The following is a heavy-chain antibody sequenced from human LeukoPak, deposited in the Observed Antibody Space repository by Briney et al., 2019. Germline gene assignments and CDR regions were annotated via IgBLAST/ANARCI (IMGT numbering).Heavy chain of an antibody. Sequence: ASVKVSCKASGYTFTSYGISWVRQAPGQGLEWMGWISAYNGNTNYAQKLQGRVTMTTDTSTSTAYMEVRSLRSDDTAVYYCARGRYGDYVGDFDYSGQGPLVTVSS. CDR1: GYTFTSYG. CDR2: ISAYNGNT. CDR3: ARGRYGDYVGDFDY. J-gene: IGHJ4*02. V-gene: IGHV1-18*04. D-gene: IGHD4-17*01.